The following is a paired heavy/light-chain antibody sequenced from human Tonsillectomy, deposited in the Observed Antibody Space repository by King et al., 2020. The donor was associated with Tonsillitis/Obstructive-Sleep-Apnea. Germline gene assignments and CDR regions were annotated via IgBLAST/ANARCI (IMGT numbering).Light chain of an antibody. Sequence: QSALTQEASVSGTVGQKVTLSCTGNSNNIGSYAVGWYQQISHGAPKTVMFGNSLPSGIPDRFSGSKSGTTASLTISGLQPEDEADYYCSTWDYSLSAWVFGGGTKLTVL. CDR1: SNNIGSYA. J-gene: IGLJ3*02. CDR2: GNS. CDR3: STWDYSLSAWV. V-gene: IGLV1-44*01.
Heavy chain of an antibody. J-gene: IGHJ4*02. CDR2: FDPEDGET. Sequence: QVQLVQSGAEVKKPGASVKVSCKVSGYTLTELSMHWVRQAPGKGLEWMGGFDPEDGETIYAQKFQGRVTMTEDTSTDTAYMELSSLRSEDTAVYYCATGPSLNSGSYDWGQGTLVTVSS. V-gene: IGHV1-24*01. D-gene: IGHD1-26*01. CDR3: ATGPSLNSGSYD. CDR1: GYTLTELS.